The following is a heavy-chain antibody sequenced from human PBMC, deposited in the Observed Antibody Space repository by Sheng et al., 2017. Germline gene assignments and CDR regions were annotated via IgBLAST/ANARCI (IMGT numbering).Heavy chain of an antibody. D-gene: IGHD3-3*01. V-gene: IGHV3-23*01. CDR1: GFTLSSYA. Sequence: EVQLLESGGGLVQPGGSLRLSCAASGFTLSSYAMSWVRQAPGKGLEWVSGISGSGGSTYYADSVKGRFTISRDTSNNTLYLQVNSLRAEDTAVYYCAAVYYDFWSGYSPLSYWGQGTLVTVSS. CDR2: ISGSGGST. CDR3: AAVYYDFWSGYSPLSY. J-gene: IGHJ4*02.